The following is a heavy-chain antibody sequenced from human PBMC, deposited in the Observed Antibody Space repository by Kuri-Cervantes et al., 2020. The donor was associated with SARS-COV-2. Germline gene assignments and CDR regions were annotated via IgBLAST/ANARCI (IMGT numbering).Heavy chain of an antibody. Sequence: SETLSLTCTVSGGSISSYYWSWIRQPPGKGLEWTGYIYYSGSTNYNPSLKGRVTISVDTSKNQFSLKLSSVTAADAAVYYCARGDSLLDWGSDYYYMDVWGKGTTVTVSS. CDR3: ARGDSLLDWGSDYYYMDV. V-gene: IGHV4-59*01. J-gene: IGHJ6*03. D-gene: IGHD7-27*01. CDR1: GGSISSYY. CDR2: IYYSGST.